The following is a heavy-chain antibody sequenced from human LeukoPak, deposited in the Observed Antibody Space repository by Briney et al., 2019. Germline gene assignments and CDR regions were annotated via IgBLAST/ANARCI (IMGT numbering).Heavy chain of an antibody. CDR1: GGSVSSYS. CDR2: IYASGNT. D-gene: IGHD6-19*01. Sequence: SETLSLTCTVSGGSVSSYSWSWIRQPAGKGLEWIGRIYASGNTNYSPSLKSRVTMSLDTSKNQFSLNLSSVTAADTAVYYCAGAQDCSSGCYRFFDYWGQGTLVTVSS. J-gene: IGHJ4*02. CDR3: AGAQDCSSGCYRFFDY. V-gene: IGHV4-4*07.